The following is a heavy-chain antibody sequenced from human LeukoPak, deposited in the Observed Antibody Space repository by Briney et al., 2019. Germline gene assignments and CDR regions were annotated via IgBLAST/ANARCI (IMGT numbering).Heavy chain of an antibody. Sequence: SETLSLTCTVSGYSISSGYYWGWIRQPPGKGLEWMGSIYHSGSTYYNPSLKSRVTISVDTSKNQFSLKLSSVTAADTAVYYCARQGNAYYYDSSGYLYWGQGTLVTVSS. V-gene: IGHV4-38-2*02. CDR2: IYHSGST. CDR1: GYSISSGYY. J-gene: IGHJ4*02. CDR3: ARQGNAYYYDSSGYLY. D-gene: IGHD3-22*01.